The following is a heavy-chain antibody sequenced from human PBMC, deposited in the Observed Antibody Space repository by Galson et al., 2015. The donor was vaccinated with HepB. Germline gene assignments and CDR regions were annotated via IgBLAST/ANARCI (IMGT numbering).Heavy chain of an antibody. CDR1: GYTFTSYG. J-gene: IGHJ3*02. Sequence: SVKVSCKASGYTFTSYGISWVRQAPGQGLEWMGWISAYNGNTNYAQKLKGRVTMTTDTSTSTAYMELRSLRSDDTAVYHCARDSGYGSSGYYYVVAFEIWGQGTMVTVSS. D-gene: IGHD3-22*01. CDR3: ARDSGYGSSGYYYVVAFEI. CDR2: ISAYNGNT. V-gene: IGHV1-18*01.